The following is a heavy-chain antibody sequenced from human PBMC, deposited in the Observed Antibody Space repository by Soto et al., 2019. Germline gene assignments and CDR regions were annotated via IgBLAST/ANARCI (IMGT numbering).Heavy chain of an antibody. D-gene: IGHD3-3*01. V-gene: IGHV4-34*01. Sequence: PSETLSLTCAVYGGSFSGYYWSWIRQPPGKGLEWIGEINHSGSTNYNPSLKNRVTISVDTSKNQFSLKLSSVTAADTAVYYCARVSGNYDFRSGQQNYYYYYGMDVWGQGTTVTVSS. CDR1: GGSFSGYY. CDR3: ARVSGNYDFRSGQQNYYYYYGMDV. J-gene: IGHJ6*02. CDR2: INHSGST.